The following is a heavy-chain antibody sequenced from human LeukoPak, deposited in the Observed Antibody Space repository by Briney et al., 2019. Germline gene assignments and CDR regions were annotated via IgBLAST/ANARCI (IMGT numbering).Heavy chain of an antibody. CDR1: GGSISSYY. CDR2: IYYSGSA. J-gene: IGHJ2*01. V-gene: IGHV4-59*01. Sequence: PSETLSLTCTVSGGSISSYYWSWIRQPPGKGLEWIGYIYYSGSAHYNPSVKSRVTISVDTSKNQLSLKLSSVTAADTAVYYCAPSQLETTHNWYFDLWGRGTLVTVSS. CDR3: APSQLETTHNWYFDL. D-gene: IGHD1-1*01.